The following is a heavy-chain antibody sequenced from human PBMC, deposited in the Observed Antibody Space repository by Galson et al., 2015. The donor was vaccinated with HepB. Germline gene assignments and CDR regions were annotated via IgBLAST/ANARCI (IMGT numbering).Heavy chain of an antibody. D-gene: IGHD3-3*01. CDR2: ISGSGGST. CDR1: GFTFSSYA. Sequence: SLRLSCAASGFTFSSYAMSWVRQAPGKGLEWVSAISGSGGSTYYADSVKGRFTISRDNSKNTLYLQMNSLRAEDTAVYYCAKTGNYDFWSGYNYYMDVWGKGTTVTVSS. V-gene: IGHV3-23*01. J-gene: IGHJ6*03. CDR3: AKTGNYDFWSGYNYYMDV.